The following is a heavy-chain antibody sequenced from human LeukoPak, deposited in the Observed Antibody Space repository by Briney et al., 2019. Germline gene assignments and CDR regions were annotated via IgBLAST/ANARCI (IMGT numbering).Heavy chain of an antibody. D-gene: IGHD1-26*01. CDR1: GGSISSYY. V-gene: IGHV4-59*01. Sequence: SETLSLTCTVSGGSISSYYWSWIRRPPGKGLEWIGYIYYSGSTNYNPSLKSRVTISVDTSKNQFSLKLSSVTAADTAVYYCATVYGGNYYSPLAYWGQGTLVTVSS. CDR3: ATVYGGNYYSPLAY. CDR2: IYYSGST. J-gene: IGHJ4*02.